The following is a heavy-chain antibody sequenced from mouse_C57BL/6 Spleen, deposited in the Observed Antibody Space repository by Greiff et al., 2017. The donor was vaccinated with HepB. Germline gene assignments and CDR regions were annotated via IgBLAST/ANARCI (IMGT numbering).Heavy chain of an antibody. D-gene: IGHD4-1*01. V-gene: IGHV1-74*01. Sequence: VQLQQPGAELVKPGASVKVSCKASGYTFTSYWLHWVKQRPGPGLEWIGRIHPSDSDTNYKQKFKGKATLTVDKSSSTAYMQLSSLTSEDSAVYDSAIGLGRGFADWGQGTLVTVSA. J-gene: IGHJ3*01. CDR2: IHPSDSDT. CDR3: AIGLGRGFAD. CDR1: GYTFTSYW.